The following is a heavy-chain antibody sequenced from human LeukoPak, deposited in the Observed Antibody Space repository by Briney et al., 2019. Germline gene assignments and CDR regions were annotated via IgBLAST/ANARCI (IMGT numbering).Heavy chain of an antibody. CDR1: GGSFSGYY. CDR3: AREIAVANPNLDY. J-gene: IGHJ4*02. D-gene: IGHD6-19*01. V-gene: IGHV4-34*01. Sequence: SETLSLTCAVYGGSFSGYYWSWIRQPPGKGLEWIGEINHSGSTNYNPSLKSRVTISVDTSKNQFSLKLSSVTAADTAVYYCAREIAVANPNLDYWGQGTLVTVSS. CDR2: INHSGST.